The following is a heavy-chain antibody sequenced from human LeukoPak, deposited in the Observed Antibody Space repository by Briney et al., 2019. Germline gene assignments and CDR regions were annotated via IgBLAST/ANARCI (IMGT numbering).Heavy chain of an antibody. CDR3: AKAGTITMVRGVITH. J-gene: IGHJ4*02. Sequence: PGGSLRLSCAASGFTFDDYAMHWVRHAPGKGLEWVSGISWNSGSIGYADSVKGRFTISRDNAKNSLYLQMNSLRAEDTALYYCAKAGTITMVRGVITHWGQGTLVTVSS. D-gene: IGHD3-10*01. CDR2: ISWNSGSI. CDR1: GFTFDDYA. V-gene: IGHV3-9*01.